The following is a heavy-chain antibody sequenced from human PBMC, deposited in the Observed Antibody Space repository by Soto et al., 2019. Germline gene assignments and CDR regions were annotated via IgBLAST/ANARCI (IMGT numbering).Heavy chain of an antibody. V-gene: IGHV4-30-4*01. CDR1: GGSISSGDYY. CDR3: ASLLVGATPGPRFDY. J-gene: IGHJ4*02. D-gene: IGHD1-26*01. CDR2: IYYSGST. Sequence: QVQLQESGPGLVKPSQTLSLTCTVSGGSISSGDYYWSWIRQPPGKGLEWIGYIYYSGSTYYNPSLRSRVTISGDTSKNQFSLKLSSVTAADTAVYYCASLLVGATPGPRFDYWGQGTLVTVSS.